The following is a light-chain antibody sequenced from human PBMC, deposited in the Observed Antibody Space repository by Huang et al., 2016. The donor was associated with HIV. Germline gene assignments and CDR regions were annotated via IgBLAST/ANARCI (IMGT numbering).Light chain of an antibody. CDR1: QSLRSN. V-gene: IGKV3-15*01. Sequence: DIVMTQSPATLSVSPGDRATLSCRASQSLRSNLAWYQQKPGQAPRLLIYGASTSATKIPARFSGSGSGTEFTLTISSLQSEDFALYYCRQYNNWSPGTFGQGTKVEI. CDR2: GAS. CDR3: RQYNNWSPGT. J-gene: IGKJ1*01.